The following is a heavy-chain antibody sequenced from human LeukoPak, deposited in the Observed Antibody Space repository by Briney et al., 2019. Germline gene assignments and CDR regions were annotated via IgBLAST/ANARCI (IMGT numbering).Heavy chain of an antibody. Sequence: ASVKVSCKASGYTFTGYYMHWVRQAPGQGREGMGWSNPNSGGANYAQKFQGRVTMTSGTSISTAYMELSRLTSDDTAVYSCARTPIAAAGTLDPWGQGTLVTVSS. CDR1: GYTFTGYY. D-gene: IGHD6-13*01. CDR2: SNPNSGGA. J-gene: IGHJ5*02. V-gene: IGHV1-2*02. CDR3: ARTPIAAAGTLDP.